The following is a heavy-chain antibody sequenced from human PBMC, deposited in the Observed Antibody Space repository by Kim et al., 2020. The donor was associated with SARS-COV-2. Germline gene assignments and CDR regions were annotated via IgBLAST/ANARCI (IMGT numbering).Heavy chain of an antibody. CDR3: ARGAYSSSWYGEYYYGMDV. CDR1: GFTFSSYS. J-gene: IGHJ6*02. Sequence: GGSLRLSCAASGFTFSSYSMNWVRQAPGKGLEWVSSISSSSSYIYYADSVKGRFTISRDNAKNSLYLQMNSLRAEDTAVYYCARGAYSSSWYGEYYYGMDVWGQGTTVTVSS. D-gene: IGHD6-13*01. CDR2: ISSSSSYI. V-gene: IGHV3-21*01.